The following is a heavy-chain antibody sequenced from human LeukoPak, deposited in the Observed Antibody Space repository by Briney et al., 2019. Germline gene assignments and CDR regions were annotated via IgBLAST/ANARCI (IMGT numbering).Heavy chain of an antibody. CDR3: ARFTDIVVVVAAPPYDAFDI. CDR2: IYYSGST. Sequence: SETLSLTCTVSGGSISSYYWSWIRQPPGKGLEWIGYIYYSGSTNYNPSLKSRVTISVDTSKNQFSLKLSSVTAADTAVYYCARFTDIVVVVAAPPYDAFDIWGQGTMVTVSS. CDR1: GGSISSYY. V-gene: IGHV4-59*01. J-gene: IGHJ3*02. D-gene: IGHD2-15*01.